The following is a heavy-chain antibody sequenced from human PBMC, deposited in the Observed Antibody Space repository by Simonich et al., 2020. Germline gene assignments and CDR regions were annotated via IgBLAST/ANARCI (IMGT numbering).Heavy chain of an antibody. V-gene: IGHV4-59*08. J-gene: IGHJ4*02. Sequence: QVQLQESGPGLVKPSETLSLTCPVSGGSISSYYWSWIRQPPGKGLEWIGSIYYSGSTNYTTSLKSRVTISVDTSKNQFSLKLSSVTAADTAVYYCARLPDYWGQGTLVTVSS. CDR1: GGSISSYY. CDR3: ARLPDY. CDR2: IYYSGST.